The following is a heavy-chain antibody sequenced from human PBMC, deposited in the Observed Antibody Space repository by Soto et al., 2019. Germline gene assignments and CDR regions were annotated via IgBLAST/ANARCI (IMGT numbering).Heavy chain of an antibody. J-gene: IGHJ4*02. D-gene: IGHD4-17*01. V-gene: IGHV5-51*01. CDR2: IYPGDSDT. CDR3: AKPVDYGQAPFDY. Sequence: PGESLKISCKGSGYSFTSYWIGWVRQMPGKGLEWMGIIYPGDSDTRYSPSFQGQVTISADKSISTAYLQMNSLRAEDTAVYYCAKPVDYGQAPFDYWGQGTLVTVSS. CDR1: GYSFTSYW.